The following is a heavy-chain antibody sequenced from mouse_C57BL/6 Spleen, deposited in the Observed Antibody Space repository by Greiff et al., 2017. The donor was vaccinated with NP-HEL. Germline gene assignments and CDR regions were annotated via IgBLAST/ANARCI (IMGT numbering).Heavy chain of an antibody. CDR3: ARRSYSNYVGAY. V-gene: IGHV1-54*01. J-gene: IGHJ3*01. Sequence: QVQLQQSGAELVRPGTSVKVSCKASGYAFTNYLIEWVKQRPGQGLEWIGVINPGSGGTNYNEKFKGKATLTADKSSSTAYMQLSSLTSEDSAVYFCARRSYSNYVGAYWGQGTLVTVSA. D-gene: IGHD2-5*01. CDR2: INPGSGGT. CDR1: GYAFTNYL.